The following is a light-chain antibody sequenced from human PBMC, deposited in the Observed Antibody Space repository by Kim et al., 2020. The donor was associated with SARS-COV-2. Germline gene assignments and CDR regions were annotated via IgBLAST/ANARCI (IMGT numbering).Light chain of an antibody. Sequence: GKTITISWNRSRGSSGDNYVQWYQRRPGGVPTTVIYEDDQRPAGVPVRFSGSIDSSSNSASLTISGLKTEDEADYYCQSYNRSIVVFGGGTQLTVL. J-gene: IGLJ2*01. CDR2: EDD. V-gene: IGLV6-57*03. CDR3: QSYNRSIVV. CDR1: RGSSGDNY.